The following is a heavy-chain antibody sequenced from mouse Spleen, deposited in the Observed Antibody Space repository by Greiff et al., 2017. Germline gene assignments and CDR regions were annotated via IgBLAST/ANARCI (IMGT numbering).Heavy chain of an antibody. Sequence: QFQLQQPGAELVKPGASVKLSCKASGYTFTSYWMQWVKQRPGQGLEWIGEIDPSDSYTNYNQKFKGKATLTVDTSSSTAYMQLSSLTSEDSAVYYCARSVILLRYFDYWGQGTTLTVSS. D-gene: IGHD1-1*01. CDR1: GYTFTSYW. CDR3: ARSVILLRYFDY. CDR2: IDPSDSYT. J-gene: IGHJ2*01. V-gene: IGHV1-50*01.